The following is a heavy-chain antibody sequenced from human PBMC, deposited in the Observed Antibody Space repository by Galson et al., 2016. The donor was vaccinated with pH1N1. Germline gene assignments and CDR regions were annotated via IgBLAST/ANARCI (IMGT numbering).Heavy chain of an antibody. D-gene: IGHD6-19*01. Sequence: SLRLSCAASGFIFSNYAISWVRQAPGKGLEWVSVVSGDATRTYYADSVKGRFTISRDNSKNTRYLQMNSLRADDTAVYYCAKDDTPMSSGWFSYYFDAWGQGTLVTVSP. CDR2: VSGDATRT. V-gene: IGHV3-23*01. J-gene: IGHJ4*02. CDR3: AKDDTPMSSGWFSYYFDA. CDR1: GFIFSNYA.